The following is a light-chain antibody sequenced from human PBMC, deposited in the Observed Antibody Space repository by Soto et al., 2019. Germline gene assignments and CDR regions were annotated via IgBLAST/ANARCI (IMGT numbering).Light chain of an antibody. CDR2: KTS. CDR3: QHYNSSPN. J-gene: IGKJ1*01. Sequence: DIQMTQSPSTLSASVGDRVTITCRASQSISSWLAWYQQKPGKAPKLLIYKTSSLESGVPSRFSGSGSGTEFALTISSLQPDDFANYYCQHYNSSPNFGQGTEVEIK. V-gene: IGKV1-5*03. CDR1: QSISSW.